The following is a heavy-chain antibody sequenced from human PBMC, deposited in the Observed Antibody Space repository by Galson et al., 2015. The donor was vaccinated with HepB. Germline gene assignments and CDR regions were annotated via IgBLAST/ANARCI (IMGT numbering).Heavy chain of an antibody. V-gene: IGHV3-48*04. CDR2: ISSSGSTI. CDR3: AGYCSSTSCYPSWFDP. D-gene: IGHD2-2*01. Sequence: SLRLSCAASGFTFSSYSMKWVRQAPGKGLEWVSYISSSGSTIYYADSVKGRFTISRDNAKNSLYLQMNSLRAEDTAVYYCAGYCSSTSCYPSWFDPWGQGTLVTVSS. J-gene: IGHJ5*02. CDR1: GFTFSSYS.